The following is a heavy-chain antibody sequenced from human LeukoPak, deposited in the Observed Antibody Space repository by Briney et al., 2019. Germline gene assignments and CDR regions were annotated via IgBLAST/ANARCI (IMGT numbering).Heavy chain of an antibody. CDR1: GLTVSSDY. J-gene: IGHJ6*02. Sequence: GGSLRLSCAVSGLTVSSDYMSWVRQAPGKGLEWVSVIHSAHSGGRTYYADSVKGRFTISRDNSKNTLYLQMNSLRAEDTAVYFCARPTEYYFYGMDVWGQGTTVTVSS. CDR2: IHSAHSGGRT. V-gene: IGHV3-53*01. CDR3: ARPTEYYFYGMDV. D-gene: IGHD4-17*01.